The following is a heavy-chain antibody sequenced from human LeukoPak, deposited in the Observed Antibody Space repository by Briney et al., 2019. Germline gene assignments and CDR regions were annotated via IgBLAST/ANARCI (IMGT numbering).Heavy chain of an antibody. CDR1: GFTVSSNY. CDR2: IYSGGST. V-gene: IGHV3-66*02. J-gene: IGHJ4*02. D-gene: IGHD3-3*01. CDR3: ARETTIFGVVIDY. Sequence: GGSLRLSCAASGFTVSSNYMSWVRQAPGKGLEWVSVIYSGGSTYYADSVKGRFTISRDNSKNTLYLQMNSLRAEDTAVYYCARETTIFGVVIDYWGQGTLVTVSS.